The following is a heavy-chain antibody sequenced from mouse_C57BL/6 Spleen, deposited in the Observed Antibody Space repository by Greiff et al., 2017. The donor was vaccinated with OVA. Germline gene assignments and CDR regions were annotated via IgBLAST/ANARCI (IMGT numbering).Heavy chain of an antibody. CDR1: GYTFTDYY. D-gene: IGHD2-1*01. J-gene: IGHJ3*01. CDR2: INPYNGGT. V-gene: IGHV1-19*01. CDR3: ASVYYGNYPAWFAY. Sequence: EVQLQQSGPVLVKPGASVKMSCKASGYTFTDYYMNWVKQSHGTSLEWIGVINPYNGGTSYNQTFKGKATLTVDKSSGTAYRELNSLTSEDSAVYYCASVYYGNYPAWFAYWGQGTLVTVSA.